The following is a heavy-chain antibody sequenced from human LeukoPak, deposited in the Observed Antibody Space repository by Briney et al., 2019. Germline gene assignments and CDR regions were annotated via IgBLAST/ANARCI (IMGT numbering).Heavy chain of an antibody. CDR2: IYYSGST. J-gene: IGHJ2*01. CDR1: GGSISSYY. D-gene: IGHD2-2*01. V-gene: IGHV4-59*01. CDR3: ATAGVVPAARYWYFDL. Sequence: PSETLSLTCTVSGGSISSYYWSWLRQPPGKGLEWIGYIYYSGSTNYNPSLKSRVTISVDTSKNQFSLKLSSVTAADTAVYYCATAGVVPAARYWYFDLWGRGTLVTVSS.